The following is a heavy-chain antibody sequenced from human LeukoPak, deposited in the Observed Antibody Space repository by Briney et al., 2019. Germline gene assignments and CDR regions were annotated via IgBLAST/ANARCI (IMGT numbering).Heavy chain of an antibody. CDR1: GGSFSGYY. J-gene: IGHJ4*02. CDR3: ARLSTNYYDSSGFDY. D-gene: IGHD3-22*01. Sequence: SETLSLTCAVYGGSFSGYYWGWIRQPPGKGLEWIGSIYYSGSTYYNPSLKSRVTISVDTSKNQFSLKLSSVTAADTAVYYCARLSTNYYDSSGFDYWGQGTLVTVSS. CDR2: IYYSGST. V-gene: IGHV4-39*01.